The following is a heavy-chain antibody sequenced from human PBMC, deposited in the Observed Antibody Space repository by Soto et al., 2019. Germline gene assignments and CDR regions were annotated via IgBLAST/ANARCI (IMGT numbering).Heavy chain of an antibody. CDR1: GYTLTELS. Sequence: ASVKVSCKVSGYTLTELSMHWVRQAPGKGLEWMGGFDPEDGETIYAQKFQGRVTMTEDTSTDTAYMELSSLRSEDTAVYYCATSAIAAAGTEYYFDYWGQGTLVTVSS. D-gene: IGHD6-13*01. V-gene: IGHV1-24*01. CDR2: FDPEDGET. J-gene: IGHJ4*02. CDR3: ATSAIAAAGTEYYFDY.